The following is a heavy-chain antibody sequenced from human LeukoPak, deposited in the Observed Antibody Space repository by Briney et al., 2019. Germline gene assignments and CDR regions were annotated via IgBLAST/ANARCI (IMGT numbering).Heavy chain of an antibody. D-gene: IGHD1-26*01. J-gene: IGHJ4*02. CDR3: ARSGGYSGSYYEAIDY. Sequence: GESLKISCQGSGYSFTSYWIDWVRQMPGKGRAWMGIIYPGDSDTRYRPSFQGQATISPDKSISTAYLQWSSLKASDTDMYYCARSGGYSGSYYEAIDYWGQGTLVTVSS. CDR2: IYPGDSDT. V-gene: IGHV5-51*01. CDR1: GYSFTSYW.